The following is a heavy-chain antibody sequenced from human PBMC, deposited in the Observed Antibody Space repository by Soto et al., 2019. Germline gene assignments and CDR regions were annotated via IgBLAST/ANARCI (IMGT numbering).Heavy chain of an antibody. J-gene: IGHJ6*02. CDR2: IWYDGSNK. CDR1: GFTFSSYG. V-gene: IGHV3-33*01. CDR3: ARDLTGATAGPYYYYGMDV. Sequence: QVQLVESGGGVVQPGRTLRLSCVASGFTFSSYGMYWVRQAPGKGLEWVAVIWYDGSNKYYADSVKSRFTISRDNSKNTLYLHMNSLRAEDTAVYYCARDLTGATAGPYYYYGMDVWGQGTTVTVSS. D-gene: IGHD1-26*01.